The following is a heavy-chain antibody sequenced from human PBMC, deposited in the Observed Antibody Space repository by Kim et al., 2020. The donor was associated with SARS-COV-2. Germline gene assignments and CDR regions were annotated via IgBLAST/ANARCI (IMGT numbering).Heavy chain of an antibody. D-gene: IGHD6-13*01. CDR2: ISSSGSTI. V-gene: IGHV3-48*03. J-gene: IGHJ1*01. CDR1: GFTFSSYE. Sequence: GGSLRLSCAASGFTFSSYEMNWVRQAPGKGLEWVSYISSSGSTIYYADSVKGRFTISRDNAKNSLYLQMNSLRAEDTAVYYCARDPPRIVARGEYFQHWGQDTLVSVSS. CDR3: ARDPPRIVARGEYFQH.